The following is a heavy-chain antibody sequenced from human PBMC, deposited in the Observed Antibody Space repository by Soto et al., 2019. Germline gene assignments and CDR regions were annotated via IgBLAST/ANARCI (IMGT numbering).Heavy chain of an antibody. CDR3: ARRSGYHDY. CDR2: IDPSDSFT. V-gene: IGHV5-10-1*01. D-gene: IGHD5-12*01. J-gene: IGHJ4*02. CDR1: GYSFINYW. Sequence: GESLKISCKGSGYSFINYWISWVRQMPGKGLERMGRIDPSDSFTDYSPSFQGHVTISADKSVFTAYLQWSSLKASDTAIYYCARRSGYHDYWGQGTLVTVSS.